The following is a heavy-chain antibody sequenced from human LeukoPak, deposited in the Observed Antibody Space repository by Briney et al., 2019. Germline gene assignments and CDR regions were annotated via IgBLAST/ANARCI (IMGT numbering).Heavy chain of an antibody. CDR1: GYIFTDYY. CDR2: INPNSGGT. J-gene: IGHJ4*02. Sequence: ASVKVSCKASGYIFTDYYMHWVRQAPGQGLEWMGWINPNSGGTNYAQKFQGRVTMTRDASISTAYMELSRLRSDDTAIYYCARASHGVVSDAYTLAYWGQGTLVTVSS. D-gene: IGHD2-2*01. CDR3: ARASHGVVSDAYTLAY. V-gene: IGHV1-2*02.